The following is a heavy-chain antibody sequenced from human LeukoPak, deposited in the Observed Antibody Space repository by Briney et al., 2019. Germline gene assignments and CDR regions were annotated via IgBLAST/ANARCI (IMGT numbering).Heavy chain of an antibody. CDR1: GYTFTSYG. CDR3: ARVVADKGEANWFDP. Sequence: ASVKVSCKASGYTFTSYGISWVRQAPGQGLEWMGWISAYNGNTNYAQKLQGRVTMTTDTSTSTAYMELRSLRSDDTAVYYCARVVADKGEANWFDPWGQGTLVAVSS. CDR2: ISAYNGNT. V-gene: IGHV1-18*01. D-gene: IGHD2-15*01. J-gene: IGHJ5*02.